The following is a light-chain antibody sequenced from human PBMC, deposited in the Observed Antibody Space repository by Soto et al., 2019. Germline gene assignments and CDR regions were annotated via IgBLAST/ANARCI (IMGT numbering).Light chain of an antibody. V-gene: IGKV3-15*01. CDR1: QGISSL. J-gene: IGKJ5*01. CDR3: QQYYDWPIT. CDR2: AAS. Sequence: EIVLTQSPATLSVSPGERATLFCRASQGISSLLAWYQQKPGQAPRLLIYAASTRAAGIPARFSGSGSGTDFTLTISSLQSEDFAIYYCQQYYDWPITFGQGTRLE.